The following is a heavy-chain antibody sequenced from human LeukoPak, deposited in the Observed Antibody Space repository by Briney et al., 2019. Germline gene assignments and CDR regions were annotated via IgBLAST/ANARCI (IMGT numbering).Heavy chain of an antibody. D-gene: IGHD6-13*01. CDR3: ARRSYSSSWYFDF. CDR1: GGSISNYY. CDR2: IYYSGNT. Sequence: PSETLSLTCTVSGGSISNYYWSWIRQPPGKGLEWIGFIYYSGNTNYNPSLQGRVTIAVDTSKNQFSLKLSSVTAADTAIYYCARRSYSSSWYFDFWGQGTLVTVSS. V-gene: IGHV4-59*08. J-gene: IGHJ4*02.